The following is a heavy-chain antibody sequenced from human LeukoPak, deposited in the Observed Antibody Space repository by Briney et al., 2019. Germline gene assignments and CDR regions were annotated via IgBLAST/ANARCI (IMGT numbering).Heavy chain of an antibody. CDR1: GDSISNYY. D-gene: IGHD3-22*01. CDR2: IYTSGST. Sequence: PSETLCLTCSVSGDSISNYYWNWIRQPAGKGLEWIGRIYTSGSTKYNPSLKSRGTMSVDTSKNQFSLKLSSVTAADTAIYYCARLYYYDSSGYYCGTFDYCGQGALFSASS. V-gene: IGHV4-4*07. J-gene: IGHJ4*02. CDR3: ARLYYYDSSGYYCGTFDY.